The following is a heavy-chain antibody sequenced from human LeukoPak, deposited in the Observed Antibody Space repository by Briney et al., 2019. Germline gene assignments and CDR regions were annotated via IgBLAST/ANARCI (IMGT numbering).Heavy chain of an antibody. D-gene: IGHD3-22*01. CDR1: GGTFSSYA. Sequence: ASVKASCKASGGTFSSYAISWVRQAPGQGLEWMGRIIPILGIANYAQKFQGRVTITADKSTSTAYMELSSLRSEDTAVYYCARDYFFSYYDSSGYSNFDYWGQGTLVTVSS. J-gene: IGHJ4*02. V-gene: IGHV1-69*04. CDR3: ARDYFFSYYDSSGYSNFDY. CDR2: IIPILGIA.